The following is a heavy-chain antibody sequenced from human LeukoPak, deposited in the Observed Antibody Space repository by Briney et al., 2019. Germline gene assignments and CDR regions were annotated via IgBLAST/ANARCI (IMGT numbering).Heavy chain of an antibody. Sequence: PGRSLRLSCAASGFTFSSYGMHWVRQAPGKGLEWVSAISGSGGSTYYADSVKGRFTISRDNSKNTLYLQINSLRAEDTAVYYCAKDEVYTYYYDSSGYSDYWGQGTLVTVSS. V-gene: IGHV3-23*01. D-gene: IGHD3-22*01. CDR3: AKDEVYTYYYDSSGYSDY. CDR2: ISGSGGST. CDR1: GFTFSSYG. J-gene: IGHJ4*02.